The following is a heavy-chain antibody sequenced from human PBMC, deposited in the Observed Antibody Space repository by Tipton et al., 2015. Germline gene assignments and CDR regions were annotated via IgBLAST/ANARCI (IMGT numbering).Heavy chain of an antibody. J-gene: IGHJ6*02. D-gene: IGHD1-1*01. CDR3: ARENAYYYGMDV. CDR1: GTSLSGFY. Sequence: TLSLTCTVSGTSLSGFYWTWIRQPPGKGLEWIGYIRYSGGTNYKPSLRGRVSITLDMSKNQFSLKLRSVTAADTAMSFCARENAYYYGMDVWGQGTTVTVSS. CDR2: IRYSGGT. V-gene: IGHV4-59*01.